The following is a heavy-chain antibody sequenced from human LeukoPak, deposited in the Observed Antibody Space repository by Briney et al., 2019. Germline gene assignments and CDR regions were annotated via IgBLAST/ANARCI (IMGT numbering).Heavy chain of an antibody. CDR3: ARSRGCSYGNYYYYYYMDV. D-gene: IGHD5-18*01. V-gene: IGHV4-59*01. J-gene: IGHJ6*03. CDR2: IYYSGST. CDR1: GGSISSYY. Sequence: SETLSLTCTVSGGSISSYYWSWIRQPPGKGLEWIGYIYYSGSTNYNPSLKSRVTISVDTSKNQFSLKLSSVTAADTAVYYCARSRGCSYGNYYYYYYMDVWGKGTTVTVSS.